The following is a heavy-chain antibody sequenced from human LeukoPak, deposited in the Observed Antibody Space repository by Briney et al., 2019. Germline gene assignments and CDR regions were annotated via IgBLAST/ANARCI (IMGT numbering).Heavy chain of an antibody. V-gene: IGHV3-30*04. D-gene: IGHD3-3*01. CDR1: GLAFSSYS. J-gene: IGHJ4*02. CDR2: ISYDGSDE. Sequence: GGSLRLSCVASGLAFSSYSMHWVRQAPGKGLEWVGVISYDGSDEYYTDSVKGRFTISRDNSKNTVYLQMNSLRADDTAVYYCARDFTPEWFDIHWGQGTLVTAS. CDR3: ARDFTPEWFDIH.